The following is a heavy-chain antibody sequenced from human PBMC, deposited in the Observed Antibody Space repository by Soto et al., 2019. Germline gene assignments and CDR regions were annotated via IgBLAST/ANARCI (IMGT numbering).Heavy chain of an antibody. CDR1: GFTFSGSG. V-gene: IGHV3-30*03. CDR2: ISYDGSNK. D-gene: IGHD1-26*01. Sequence: QVQLVESGGGVVQPGRSLRLSCAASGFTFSGSGMHWVRQAPGKGLEWVAVISYDGSNKYYADSVKGRFTISRDNSKSTLYLQMKSLRAADTAVDYCARSPYSVSYLAYFAYWGQGTLVTVSS. J-gene: IGHJ4*02. CDR3: ARSPYSVSYLAYFAY.